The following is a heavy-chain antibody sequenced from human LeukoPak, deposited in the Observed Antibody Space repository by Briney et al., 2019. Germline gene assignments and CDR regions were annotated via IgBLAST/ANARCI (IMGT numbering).Heavy chain of an antibody. CDR2: VYYSGST. Sequence: SETLSLTCTVSGGSVSSGSYFWTWIRQPPGKGLEWIGYVYYSGSTNYNPSLKSRVTISVDTSKNQFSLKVSSVTAADTAVYYCARWEWLRTYGMDVWGQGTTVTVSS. V-gene: IGHV4-61*01. CDR1: GGSVSSGSYF. CDR3: ARWEWLRTYGMDV. D-gene: IGHD5-12*01. J-gene: IGHJ6*02.